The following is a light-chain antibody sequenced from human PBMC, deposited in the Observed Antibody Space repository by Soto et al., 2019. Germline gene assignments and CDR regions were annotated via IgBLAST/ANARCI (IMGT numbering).Light chain of an antibody. CDR2: DAS. J-gene: IGKJ1*01. CDR3: QQRSNWPT. CDR1: QSVSSY. V-gene: IGKV3-11*01. Sequence: EIVLTQSPATLSLSPGERATLSCRASQSVSSYLAWYQQKPGQAPRLLIYDASNRATGIPARFSGSGSGTDFTLSISILEAEDFAVYYCQQRSNWPTFGQGTKVDIK.